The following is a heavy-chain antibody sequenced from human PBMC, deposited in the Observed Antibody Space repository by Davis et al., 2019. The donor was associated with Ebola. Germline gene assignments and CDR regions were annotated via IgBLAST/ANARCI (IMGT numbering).Heavy chain of an antibody. CDR2: ISAYNGNT. J-gene: IGHJ4*02. D-gene: IGHD4-17*01. Sequence: AASVKVSCKASGYTSTSYGISWVRQAPGQGLEWMGWISAYNGNTNYAQKLQGRVTMTTDTSTSTAYMELRSLRSEDTAVYYCARESFQPHYGDYQLDYWGQGTLVTVSS. CDR3: ARESFQPHYGDYQLDY. V-gene: IGHV1-18*01. CDR1: GYTSTSYG.